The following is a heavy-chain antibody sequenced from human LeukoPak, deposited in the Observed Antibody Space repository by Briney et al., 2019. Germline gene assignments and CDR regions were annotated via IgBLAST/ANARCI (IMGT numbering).Heavy chain of an antibody. V-gene: IGHV3-30*03. J-gene: IGHJ4*02. D-gene: IGHD5-18*01. CDR2: ISYDGSSK. Sequence: GGSLRLSCAASGFTFSGYVMHGVRQAPGKGLEWVAVISYDGSSKYYADSVKGRFTISRDNSKNTLYLQMNSLRAEDTAVHYCARAETLTAMVDYWGQGSQVTVSS. CDR1: GFTFSGYV. CDR3: ARAETLTAMVDY.